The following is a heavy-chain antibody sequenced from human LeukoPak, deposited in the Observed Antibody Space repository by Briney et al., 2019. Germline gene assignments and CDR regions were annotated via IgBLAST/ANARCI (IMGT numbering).Heavy chain of an antibody. J-gene: IGHJ4*02. CDR1: GFTFSNYA. CDR2: MSSDGNNK. CDR3: AKDSGLDYRYGLFDY. D-gene: IGHD5-18*01. Sequence: PGGSLRLSCAASGFTFSNYAMHWVRQAPGKGLEWVAIMSSDGNNKYYADSVKGRFTISRDNSNNTLYLQMNSLRPEDTAVYYCAKDSGLDYRYGLFDYWGQGTLVTVSS. V-gene: IGHV3-30-3*01.